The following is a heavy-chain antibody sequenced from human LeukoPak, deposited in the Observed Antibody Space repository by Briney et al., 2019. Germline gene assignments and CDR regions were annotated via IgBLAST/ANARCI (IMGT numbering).Heavy chain of an antibody. V-gene: IGHV1-69*04. Sequence: EASVKVSCKACGGTFSSYAISWVRQAPGQGVEWMGRIIPILGIANYAQKCQGRVTITADKSTSTAYMDLSSLRSEDTDVYYCARDPSLLWFGELYYGMDVWRQATKVSDCS. D-gene: IGHD3-10*01. CDR2: IIPILGIA. CDR1: GGTFSSYA. J-gene: IGHJ6*02. CDR3: ARDPSLLWFGELYYGMDV.